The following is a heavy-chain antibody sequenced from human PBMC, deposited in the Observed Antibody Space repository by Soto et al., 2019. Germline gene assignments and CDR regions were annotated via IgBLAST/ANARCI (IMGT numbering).Heavy chain of an antibody. CDR1: GDSIRSYY. V-gene: IGHV4-59*01. D-gene: IGHD3-16*01. Sequence: SETLSLTCTVSGDSIRSYYWTWIRQPPGKGLELIGYIYYSGSTRYNPSLKSRVTISVDMSKNQFSLKLSSVIAADTAVYYCARTYGGVDNGLDVWGQGTAVTVSS. J-gene: IGHJ6*02. CDR2: IYYSGST. CDR3: ARTYGGVDNGLDV.